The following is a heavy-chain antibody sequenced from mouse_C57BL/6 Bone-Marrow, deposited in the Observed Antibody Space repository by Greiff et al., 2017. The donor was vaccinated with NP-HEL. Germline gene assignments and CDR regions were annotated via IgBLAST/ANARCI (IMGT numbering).Heavy chain of an antibody. Sequence: EVQLQESGPGLVKPSQSLSLTCSVTGYSITSGYYWNWIRQFPGNKLEWMGYISYDGSNNYNPSLKNRISITRDTSKNQFFLKLNSVTTEDTATYYCARGDHYYGSGYFDYWGQGTTLTVSS. D-gene: IGHD1-1*01. V-gene: IGHV3-6*01. CDR1: GYSITSGYY. J-gene: IGHJ2*01. CDR3: ARGDHYYGSGYFDY. CDR2: ISYDGSN.